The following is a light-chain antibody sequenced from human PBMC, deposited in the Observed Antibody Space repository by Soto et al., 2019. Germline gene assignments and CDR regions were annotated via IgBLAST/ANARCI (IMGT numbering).Light chain of an antibody. Sequence: EIVLTQSPATLSLSPGERATLSCRASQSVSSYLAWYQQKPGQAPRLLIYDASNRATRIPARFSGSGSGTDFTLTMSSLEPEDFAVYYCQQRSNWQGTFGQGTKVEIK. CDR2: DAS. V-gene: IGKV3-11*01. J-gene: IGKJ1*01. CDR1: QSVSSY. CDR3: QQRSNWQGT.